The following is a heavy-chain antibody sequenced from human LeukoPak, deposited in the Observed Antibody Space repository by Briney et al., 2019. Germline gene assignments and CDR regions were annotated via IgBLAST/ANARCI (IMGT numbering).Heavy chain of an antibody. CDR2: IYYSGST. CDR3: GSISHCSSTSCYGDY. CDR1: GGSISSYY. V-gene: IGHV4-59*01. D-gene: IGHD2-2*01. J-gene: IGHJ4*02. Sequence: SETLYLTCTVSGGSISSYYWSWIRQPPEKGLEWIGYIYYSGSTNYNPSLKRRGTISVDTSKNQFSLKMSSVTAADTAMYYCGSISHCSSTSCYGDYWGQGTLVTVSS.